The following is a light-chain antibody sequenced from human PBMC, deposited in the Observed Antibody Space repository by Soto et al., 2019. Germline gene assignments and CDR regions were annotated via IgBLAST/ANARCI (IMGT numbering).Light chain of an antibody. CDR2: DTS. Sequence: EIVVTQSPATLSVSPGERATLSCSVSQSVRNKVAWYQHKPGQTPRVIIYDTSTRAAGIPARFSGSGYGTYFTLTISSLQSEDFAVYYCQQYNIWRSITCGQGTRREIK. J-gene: IGKJ5*01. V-gene: IGKV3-15*01. CDR3: QQYNIWRSIT. CDR1: QSVRNK.